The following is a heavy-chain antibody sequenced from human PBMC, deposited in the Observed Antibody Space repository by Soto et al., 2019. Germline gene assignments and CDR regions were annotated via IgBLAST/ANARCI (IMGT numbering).Heavy chain of an antibody. J-gene: IGHJ6*03. V-gene: IGHV1-8*01. D-gene: IGHD6-13*01. Sequence: ASVKVSCKASGYTFTSYDINWVRQATGQGLEWMGWMNPNSGNTGYAQKFQGRVTMTRNTSISTAYMELSSLRSEDTAVYYCVRASMGSSWYYYYYYQMDVWGKGTTVTVPS. CDR3: VRASMGSSWYYYYYYQMDV. CDR2: MNPNSGNT. CDR1: GYTFTSYD.